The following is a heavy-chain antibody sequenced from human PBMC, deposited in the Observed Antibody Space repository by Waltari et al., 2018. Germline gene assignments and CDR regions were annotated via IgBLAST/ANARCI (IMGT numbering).Heavy chain of an antibody. V-gene: IGHV3-9*01. J-gene: IGHJ6*02. D-gene: IGHD2-2*01. CDR3: AKGYCSSSTICFMDV. CDR1: GFNFDDYA. Sequence: EVQLVESGGGLVQPGRSLRLSCAASGFNFDDYAMHWVRQASGEGLEGVSGVSWNSGSIVSADSVKGRFTISRDNAKNSRYLQMNSLRAEDTALYYCAKGYCSSSTICFMDVWGQGTTVTVSS. CDR2: VSWNSGSI.